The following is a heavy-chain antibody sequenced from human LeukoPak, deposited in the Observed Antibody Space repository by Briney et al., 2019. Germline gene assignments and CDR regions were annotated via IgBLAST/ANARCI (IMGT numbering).Heavy chain of an antibody. Sequence: PSETLSLTCTVSGYSISSGYYWGWIRQPPGKGLEYIGIISHSGSTYHNPSLKSRVTISVDASKNQLSLKLNSVTAADTAMYYCARPGMSGAFDIWGQGTMVTVSS. CDR1: GYSISSGYY. J-gene: IGHJ3*02. CDR3: ARPGMSGAFDI. V-gene: IGHV4-38-2*02. CDR2: ISHSGST.